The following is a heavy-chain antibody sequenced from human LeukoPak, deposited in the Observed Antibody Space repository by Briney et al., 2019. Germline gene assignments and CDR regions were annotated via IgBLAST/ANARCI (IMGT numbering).Heavy chain of an antibody. CDR3: AMTDRYAGRPFDY. CDR1: GYSLLEVA. D-gene: IGHD5-12*01. J-gene: IGHJ4*02. Sequence: ASGKVSCKVAGYSLLEVAMHWVRQAPGKGLEWVGSFDPEDGEDGETHCAQKLQGRVTMTEDASTDTAYMELNSLRSEDTAVYYCAMTDRYAGRPFDYWGQGTLVTVSS. V-gene: IGHV1-24*01. CDR2: FDPEDGEDGET.